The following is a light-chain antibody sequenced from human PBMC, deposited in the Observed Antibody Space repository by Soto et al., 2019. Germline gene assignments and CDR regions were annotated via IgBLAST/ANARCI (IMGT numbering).Light chain of an antibody. CDR1: QSISSW. Sequence: DIQMTQSPSTLSASVGDRVTITCRARQSISSWLAWYQQKPGKAPKLLNYKASSLESGVPSRLSGSGSGTEFTLTVSSLQPDDFATYFCQQYNSYSPYNFGQGTKLEIK. V-gene: IGKV1-5*03. J-gene: IGKJ2*01. CDR2: KAS. CDR3: QQYNSYSPYN.